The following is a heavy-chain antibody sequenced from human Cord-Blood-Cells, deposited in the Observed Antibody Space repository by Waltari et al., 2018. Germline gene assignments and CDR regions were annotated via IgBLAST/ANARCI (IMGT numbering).Heavy chain of an antibody. V-gene: IGHV4-34*01. CDR3: ARQDRGYSSSWANAFDI. Sequence: QVQLQQWGAGLLKPSETLSLTCAVYGGSFSGYYWSWIRQPPGKGLEWIGEINHSGSTTYNPSLKGRVTISVDTSKNQFSLKLSSVTAADTAVYYCARQDRGYSSSWANAFDIWGQGTMVTVSS. CDR1: GGSFSGYY. J-gene: IGHJ3*02. D-gene: IGHD6-13*01. CDR2: INHSGST.